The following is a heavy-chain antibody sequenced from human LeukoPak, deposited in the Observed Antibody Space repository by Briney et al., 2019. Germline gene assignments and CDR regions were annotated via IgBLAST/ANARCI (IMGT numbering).Heavy chain of an antibody. CDR2: INHSGST. V-gene: IGHV4-34*01. CDR1: GGSFSGYY. J-gene: IGHJ4*02. CDR3: ATPRLSFGTYFDY. Sequence: PSETLSLTCAVYGGSFSGYYWSWIRQPPGKGLEWIGEINHSGSTNYNPSLKSRVTISVDTSKNQFSLKLGSVTAADTAVYYCATPRLSFGTYFDYWGQGTLVTVSS. D-gene: IGHD6-25*01.